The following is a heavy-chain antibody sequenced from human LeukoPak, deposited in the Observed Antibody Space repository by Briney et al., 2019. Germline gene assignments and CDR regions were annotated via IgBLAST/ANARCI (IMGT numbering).Heavy chain of an antibody. CDR1: GFTFSSYA. V-gene: IGHV3-23*01. CDR3: AKGMGATIVYYYYAMDV. D-gene: IGHD1-26*01. Sequence: GGSLRLSCAASGFTFSSYAMSWVRQAPGKGLEWVSAISGNGERTYNADSEKGRLTISRDNSKNTLYLQMNSLRADDTAVYYCAKGMGATIVYYYYAMDVWGQGTTVTVSS. J-gene: IGHJ6*02. CDR2: ISGNGERT.